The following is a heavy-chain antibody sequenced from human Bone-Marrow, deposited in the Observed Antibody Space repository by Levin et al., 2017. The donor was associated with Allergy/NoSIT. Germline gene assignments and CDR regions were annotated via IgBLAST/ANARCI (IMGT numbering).Heavy chain of an antibody. CDR2: IFFNGDT. CDR1: GGSITNIDYL. J-gene: IGHJ6*02. CDR3: VRHGMGGHCSTTTCYLRGSHGVDV. V-gene: IGHV4-39*01. D-gene: IGHD2-21*01. Sequence: SETLSLTCSVSGGSITNIDYLWGWIRQSPGKGLEWIGSIFFNGDTFYNLSLKDRVTISVDTSKRQFSLRLTSVTAVDASIYYCVRHGMGGHCSTTTCYLRGSHGVDVWGQGTTVTVSS.